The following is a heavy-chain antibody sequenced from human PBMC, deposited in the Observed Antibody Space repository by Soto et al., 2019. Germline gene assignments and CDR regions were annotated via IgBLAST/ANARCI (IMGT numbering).Heavy chain of an antibody. V-gene: IGHV3-33*01. CDR3: AREMIESNHALDY. CDR1: GFTFSSYG. D-gene: IGHD2-21*01. Sequence: GGSLRLSCAASGFTFSSYGMHWVRRAPGKGLEWVAVIWYDGSNKYYADSVKGRFTISRDNSKNTLYLQMNSLRAEDTAVYYCAREMIESNHALDYWGQGTLVTVSS. CDR2: IWYDGSNK. J-gene: IGHJ4*02.